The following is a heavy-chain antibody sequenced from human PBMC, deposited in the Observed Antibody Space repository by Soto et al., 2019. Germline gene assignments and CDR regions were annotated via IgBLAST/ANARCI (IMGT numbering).Heavy chain of an antibody. Sequence: VQLVESGGGVVQPGRSLRLSCAASGFTFSSYAMSWVRQAPGKGLEWVSAISGSGGSTYYADSVKGRFTISRDNSKNTLYLQMNSLRAEDTAVYYCAKDHYYDSSGYGYWGQGTLVTVSS. D-gene: IGHD3-22*01. CDR2: ISGSGGST. V-gene: IGHV3-23*04. J-gene: IGHJ4*02. CDR3: AKDHYYDSSGYGY. CDR1: GFTFSSYA.